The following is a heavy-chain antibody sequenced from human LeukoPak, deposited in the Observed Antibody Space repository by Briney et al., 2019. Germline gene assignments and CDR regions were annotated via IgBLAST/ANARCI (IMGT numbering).Heavy chain of an antibody. CDR2: INPNSGGT. CDR3: ARGRSTTGTFFIY. D-gene: IGHD1-1*01. CDR1: GYTFTGYY. V-gene: IGHV1-2*02. J-gene: IGHJ4*02. Sequence: ASVKVSCKASGYTFTGYYMHWVRQAPGQGLEWMGWINPNSGGTNYAQKFQGRVTMTRDTSISTAYMELSRLRSDDTAVYYCARGRSTTGTFFIYCGQGTLVTVSS.